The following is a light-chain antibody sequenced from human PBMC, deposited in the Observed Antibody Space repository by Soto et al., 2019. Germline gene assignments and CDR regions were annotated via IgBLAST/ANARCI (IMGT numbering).Light chain of an antibody. J-gene: IGLJ3*02. CDR1: SGDSSYN. CDR2: LEGSGSY. CDR3: ETWDSNTRV. Sequence: QSVLTQSSSASASLGSSVKLTCTLSSGDSSYNIAWHQQQPGKAPRYLVKLEGSGSYNKGSGVPDRFSGSSSGADRYLTISNLQFEDEADYYCETWDSNTRVFGGGTKVTVL. V-gene: IGLV4-60*02.